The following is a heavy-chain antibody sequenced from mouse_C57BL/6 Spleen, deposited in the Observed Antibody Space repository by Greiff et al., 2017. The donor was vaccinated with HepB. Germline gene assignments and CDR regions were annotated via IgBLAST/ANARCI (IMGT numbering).Heavy chain of an antibody. CDR2: IHPSDSDT. D-gene: IGHD2-2*01. CDR1: GYTFTSYW. CDR3: AIKERYGYDEYYFDY. V-gene: IGHV1-74*01. Sequence: QVQLQQPGAELVKPGASVKVSCKASGYTFTSYWMHWVKQRPGQGLEWIGRIHPSDSDTNYNQKFKGKATLTVDKSSNTAYMQLSSLTSEDSAVYYCAIKERYGYDEYYFDYWGQGTTLTVSS. J-gene: IGHJ2*01.